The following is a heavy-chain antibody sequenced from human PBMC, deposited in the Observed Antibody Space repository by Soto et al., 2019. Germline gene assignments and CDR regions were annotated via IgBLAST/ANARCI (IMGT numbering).Heavy chain of an antibody. CDR3: ARVTTIFGIINQSWFDP. CDR1: GGSISSDDYY. CDR2: ISYSGSK. Sequence: QVQLQESGPGLVKPSQTLSLTCTVSGGSISSDDYYWSWIRQHPGKGLEWIGFISYSGSKYFSPSLRSRISTSVDTSTNQVSLWLSSVTVADTAVYYCARVTTIFGIINQSWFDPWGQGTLVIVSS. J-gene: IGHJ5*02. D-gene: IGHD3-3*01. V-gene: IGHV4-31*03.